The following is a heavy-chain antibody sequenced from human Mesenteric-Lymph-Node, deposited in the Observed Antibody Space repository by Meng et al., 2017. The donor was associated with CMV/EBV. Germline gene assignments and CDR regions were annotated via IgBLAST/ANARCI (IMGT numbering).Heavy chain of an antibody. Sequence: VSGGSISGYYWGWIRQPPGKELEWIGSIHYTGTTYYNPSLKSRLTISVDTSTNQFSLKLTSVTATDTGVYYCAGRYSSSSAWDFDYWGQGALVTVSS. CDR1: GGSISGYY. CDR3: AGRYSSSSAWDFDY. CDR2: IHYTGTT. J-gene: IGHJ4*02. D-gene: IGHD6-6*01. V-gene: IGHV4-39*01.